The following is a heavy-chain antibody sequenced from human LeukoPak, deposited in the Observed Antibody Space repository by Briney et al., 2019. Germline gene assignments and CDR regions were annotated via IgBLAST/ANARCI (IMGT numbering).Heavy chain of an antibody. Sequence: SETLSLTCTVSGGSISSGSYYWSWIRQPAGKGLEWIGRIYTSGSTNYNPSLKSRVTISVDTSKNQFSLKLSSVTAADTAVYYCARTRSGFLEWLIDYWGQGTLVTVSS. J-gene: IGHJ4*02. CDR3: ARTRSGFLEWLIDY. V-gene: IGHV4-61*02. D-gene: IGHD3-3*01. CDR2: IYTSGST. CDR1: GGSISSGSYY.